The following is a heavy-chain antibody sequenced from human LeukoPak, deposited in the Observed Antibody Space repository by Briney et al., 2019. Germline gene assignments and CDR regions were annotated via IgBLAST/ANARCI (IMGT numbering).Heavy chain of an antibody. D-gene: IGHD2-21*02. CDR1: GFTFSDYY. V-gene: IGHV3-11*04. CDR2: ISSSGSTI. Sequence: GGSLRLSCAASGFTFSDYYMSWIRQAPGKGLEWVSYISSSGSTIYYADSVKGRFTISRDNAKNSLYLQMNSLRAEDTAVYYCARLSGIVVVTAIPDYWGQGTLVTVSS. J-gene: IGHJ4*02. CDR3: ARLSGIVVVTAIPDY.